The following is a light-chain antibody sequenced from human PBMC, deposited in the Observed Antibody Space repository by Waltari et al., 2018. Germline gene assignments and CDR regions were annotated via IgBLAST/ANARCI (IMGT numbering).Light chain of an antibody. CDR3: SSFEGSNNLL. J-gene: IGLJ2*01. CDR2: EVT. Sequence: QSALTQPPSASGSPGQSVTISCTGTSSDVGGYNFVSWYQQHPGKAPKLLIYEVTKRPSGVPDRFSGSKSGNTASLTVSGLQAEDEADYYCSSFEGSNNLLFGGGTELTVL. V-gene: IGLV2-8*01. CDR1: SSDVGGYNF.